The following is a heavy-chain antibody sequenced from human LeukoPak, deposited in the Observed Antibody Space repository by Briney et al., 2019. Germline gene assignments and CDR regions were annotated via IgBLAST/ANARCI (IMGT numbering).Heavy chain of an antibody. J-gene: IGHJ4*02. CDR1: GFTFSRFW. V-gene: IGHV3-7*01. Sequence: GGSLRLPCAASSGFTFSRFWMNWVRQAPGKGLEWVANIKQDGSEKKYVDSVKGRFTISRDNAKNSLYLQMNSLRAEDTAVYYCARLQYSGSYSDYWGQGTLVTVSS. CDR3: ARLQYSGSYSDY. CDR2: IKQDGSEK. D-gene: IGHD1-26*01.